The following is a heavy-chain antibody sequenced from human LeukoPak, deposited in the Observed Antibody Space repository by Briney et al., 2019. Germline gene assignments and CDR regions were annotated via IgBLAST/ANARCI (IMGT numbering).Heavy chain of an antibody. J-gene: IGHJ6*02. V-gene: IGHV5-51*01. Sequence: GESLKISCKGSGYSFTSYWIGWVRQMPGKGLEWMGIIYPGDSDTRYSPSFQGQVTISADKSISTAYLQWSSLKASDTAMYYCARQVCSSTSGYFYYYGMHVWGQGTTVTVSS. CDR2: IYPGDSDT. CDR3: ARQVCSSTSGYFYYYGMHV. D-gene: IGHD2-2*01. CDR1: GYSFTSYW.